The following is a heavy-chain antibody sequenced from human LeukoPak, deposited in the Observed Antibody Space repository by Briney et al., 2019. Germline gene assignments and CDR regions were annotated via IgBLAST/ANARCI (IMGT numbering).Heavy chain of an antibody. CDR1: GFTFSGYS. V-gene: IGHV3-21*01. CDR2: ISSGSSFI. J-gene: IGHJ5*02. D-gene: IGHD2-15*01. Sequence: GGSLRLSCAASGFTFSGYSMNWVRQAPGKGLEWVSSISSGSSFIYYADSVKGRSTVSRDNAKNSLYLQMNSLRAEDTAVYYCARDQVGERWFDPWGQGTLVTVSS. CDR3: ARDQVGERWFDP.